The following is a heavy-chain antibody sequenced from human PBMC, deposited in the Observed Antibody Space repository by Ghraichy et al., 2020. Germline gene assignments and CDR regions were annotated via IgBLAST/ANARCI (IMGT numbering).Heavy chain of an antibody. D-gene: IGHD5-18*01. J-gene: IGHJ6*02. CDR3: AVPPGGWDTAMVTDGMDV. CDR1: GFTFSSYA. Sequence: GGSLRLSCAASGFTFSSYAMSWVRQAPGKGLEWVSAISGSGGSTYYADSVKGRFTISRDNSKNTLYLQMNSLRAEDTAVYYCAVPPGGWDTAMVTDGMDVWGQGTTVTVSS. CDR2: ISGSGGST. V-gene: IGHV3-23*01.